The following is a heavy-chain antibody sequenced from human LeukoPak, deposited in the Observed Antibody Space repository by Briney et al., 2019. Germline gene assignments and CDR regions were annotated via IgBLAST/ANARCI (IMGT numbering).Heavy chain of an antibody. CDR3: AKDRLAVIVYYFDY. J-gene: IGHJ4*02. CDR2: ISGSGGST. D-gene: IGHD1-26*01. V-gene: IGHV3-23*01. CDR1: GFTFSSYA. Sequence: GGSLRLSCAASGFTFSSYAMSWVRQAPGKGLEWVSAISGSGGSTYYADSAKGRFTISRDNSKNTLYLQMNSLRAEDTAVYYCAKDRLAVIVYYFDYWGQGTLVTVSS.